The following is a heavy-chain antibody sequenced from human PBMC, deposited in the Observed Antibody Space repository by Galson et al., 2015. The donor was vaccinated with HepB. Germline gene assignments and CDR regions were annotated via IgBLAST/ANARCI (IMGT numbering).Heavy chain of an antibody. V-gene: IGHV4-34*01. J-gene: IGHJ6*02. Sequence: ETLSLTCAVYGGSFSGYYWSWVRQPPGKGLEWIGEINHSGSTNYNPSLKSRVTISVDTSKNQFSLKLSSVTAADTAVYYCARGRHGSGRVTPRYYYGMDVWGQGTTVTVSS. D-gene: IGHD3-10*01. CDR3: ARGRHGSGRVTPRYYYGMDV. CDR1: GGSFSGYY. CDR2: INHSGST.